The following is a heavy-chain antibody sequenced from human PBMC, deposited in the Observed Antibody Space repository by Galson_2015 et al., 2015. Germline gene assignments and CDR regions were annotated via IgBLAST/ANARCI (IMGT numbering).Heavy chain of an antibody. CDR1: EYTFTNYY. CDR2: FSPGDSDT. J-gene: IGHJ4*02. D-gene: IGHD6-19*01. Sequence: SGAEVKKPGESLKISCRVSEYTFTNYYVGCVRQMPGKGLEWMGNFSPGDSDTRYNPSFQGQVTISADKSSKTAYLQWRSLEASATAIYYCARTMYTSGYFAYFDHWGQGTLVTVSS. CDR3: ARTMYTSGYFAYFDH. V-gene: IGHV5-51*03.